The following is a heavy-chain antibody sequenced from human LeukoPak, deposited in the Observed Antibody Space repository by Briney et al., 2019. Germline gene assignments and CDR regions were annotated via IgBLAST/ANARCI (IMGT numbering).Heavy chain of an antibody. D-gene: IGHD5-18*01. CDR2: IFGGGGT. J-gene: IGHJ4*02. CDR3: AQKPKDGYQYYFDY. CDR1: GFTVSSNY. V-gene: IGHV3-53*01. Sequence: PGGSLRLSCAAFGFTVSSNYMSWVRQAPGKGLEWVSVIFGGGGTYYADSVKGRFTISRDNSKNTLYLQMNSLRAEDTAVYYCAQKPKDGYQYYFDYWGQGTLVTVSS.